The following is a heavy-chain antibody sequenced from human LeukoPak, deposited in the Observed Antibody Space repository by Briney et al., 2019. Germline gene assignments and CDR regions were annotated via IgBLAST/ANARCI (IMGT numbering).Heavy chain of an antibody. CDR3: ARTQISGPDY. V-gene: IGHV4-59*01. CDR1: GGSISSYY. J-gene: IGHJ4*02. CDR2: IYYSGST. D-gene: IGHD3-3*02. Sequence: SETLSLTCTVSGGSISSYYWSWIREPPGKGLEWIGYIYYSGSTNYNPSLKSRVTISVDTSKNEFSLKLSYVTAADTAVYYCARTQISGPDYWGQGTLVTVSS.